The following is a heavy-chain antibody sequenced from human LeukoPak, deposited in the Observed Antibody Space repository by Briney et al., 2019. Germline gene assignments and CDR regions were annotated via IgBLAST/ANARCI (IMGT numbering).Heavy chain of an antibody. CDR2: ISYDGVNK. J-gene: IGHJ6*02. CDR3: AKLRELVTYYYYYGLDV. Sequence: GGSLRLPCAASGFTFSNYGMHWVRQAPGKGLEWVALISYDGVNKYYADSVKGRFTISRDNSKNTLYLRMNSLRVEDTALYYCAKLRELVTYYYYYGLDVWGQGTTVTVSS. D-gene: IGHD1-1*01. CDR1: GFTFSNYG. V-gene: IGHV3-30*18.